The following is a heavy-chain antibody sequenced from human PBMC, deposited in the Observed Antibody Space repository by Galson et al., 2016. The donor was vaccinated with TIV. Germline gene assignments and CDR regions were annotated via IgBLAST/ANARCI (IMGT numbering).Heavy chain of an antibody. Sequence: SVKVSCKASGYTFTDYYIHWVRQAPGQGLEWMGWINPKSGDTKYAQKFEGRVTMTRDPSISTVFMELSSLIYDDTAVFYCARGRGYYFGSGSSYFDYWGQGSLVTVSS. CDR3: ARGRGYYFGSGSSYFDY. CDR2: INPKSGDT. V-gene: IGHV1-2*02. CDR1: GYTFTDYY. D-gene: IGHD3-10*01. J-gene: IGHJ4*02.